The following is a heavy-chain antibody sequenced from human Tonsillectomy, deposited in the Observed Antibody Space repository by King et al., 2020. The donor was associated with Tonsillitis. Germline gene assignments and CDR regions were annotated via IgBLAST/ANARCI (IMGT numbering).Heavy chain of an antibody. D-gene: IGHD1-26*01. CDR1: GGSITSYY. CDR3: ARQSGKYYGMDV. V-gene: IGHV4-59*08. J-gene: IGHJ6*02. Sequence: VQLQESGPGLVKPSETLSLTCIVSGGSITSYYWSWIRQPPGKGLEWMGYIYYSGSTNYNPSLKSRVTISVDTSKNQFSLKLSSVTAADAAVYYCARQSGKYYGMDVWGHGPTVTVSS. CDR2: IYYSGST.